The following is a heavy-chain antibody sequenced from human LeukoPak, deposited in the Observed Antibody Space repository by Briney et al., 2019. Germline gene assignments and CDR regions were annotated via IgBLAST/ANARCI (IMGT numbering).Heavy chain of an antibody. Sequence: SETLSLTCTVSGGSISSYYWSWIRQPPGKGLEWIGYIYYSGSTNYNPSLKSRVTISVDTSKNQFSLKLSSVNAADTAVYYCARIPSGSSYDNWFDPWGQGTLVTVSS. J-gene: IGHJ5*02. D-gene: IGHD3-10*01. V-gene: IGHV4-59*01. CDR3: ARIPSGSSYDNWFDP. CDR1: GGSISSYY. CDR2: IYYSGST.